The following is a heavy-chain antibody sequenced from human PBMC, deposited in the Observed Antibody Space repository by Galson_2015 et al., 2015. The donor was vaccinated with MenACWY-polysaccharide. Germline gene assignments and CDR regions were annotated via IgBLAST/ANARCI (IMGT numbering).Heavy chain of an antibody. V-gene: IGHV3-74*03. D-gene: IGHD4-17*01. J-gene: IGHJ4*02. CDR2: IKSDGSNT. CDR1: GFTFSTYW. CDR3: ARVGDDYGDHVEFDY. Sequence: SLRLSCAASGFTFSTYWMHWVRQVPGKGLVWVSRIKSDGSNTMYADSVKGRFTTSRDNAKNILYLQMNSLRVEDTAVYYCARVGDDYGDHVEFDYWGQGTLVTVSS.